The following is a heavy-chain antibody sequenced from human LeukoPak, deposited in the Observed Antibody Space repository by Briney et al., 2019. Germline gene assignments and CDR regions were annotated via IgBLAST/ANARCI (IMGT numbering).Heavy chain of an antibody. J-gene: IGHJ4*02. V-gene: IGHV4-59*01. CDR1: GGSISSYY. D-gene: IGHD2-15*01. CDR3: ARTGIIGYCSGGSCPFDY. Sequence: SETLSLTCTVSGGSISSYYWSWIRQPPGKGLEWIGYSYFSGSTNYKPSLKSRVTISVDTSKNQFSLKLSSVTAADTAVYYCARTGIIGYCSGGSCPFDYWGQGTLVTVSS. CDR2: SYFSGST.